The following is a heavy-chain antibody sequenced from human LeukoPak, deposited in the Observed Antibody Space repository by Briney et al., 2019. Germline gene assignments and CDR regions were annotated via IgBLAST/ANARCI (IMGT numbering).Heavy chain of an antibody. CDR3: ARVASTTRRHDAFDI. Sequence: ASVKVSCKASGYTFTNYYLHWVRQAPGQGLEWMGWINPNSGGTIYAQKFQGRVTMTRDTSINTAYMELSSLRSDDTAVYYCARVASTTRRHDAFDIWGQGTVVTVSS. V-gene: IGHV1-2*02. D-gene: IGHD1-1*01. CDR1: GYTFTNYY. CDR2: INPNSGGT. J-gene: IGHJ3*02.